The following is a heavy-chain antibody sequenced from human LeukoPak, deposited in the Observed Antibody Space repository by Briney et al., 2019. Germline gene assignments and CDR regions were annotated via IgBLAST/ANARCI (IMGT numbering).Heavy chain of an antibody. CDR3: TRGTDPYKVAY. Sequence: SETLSLTCAVYGGSFSGYYWSWIRQSPGKGLEWIGEIHPSGALHYNPSLESRINISPDTSMNQFSLKMSSVTIADTAVYYCTRGTDPYKVAYWGPGTLVTVSS. D-gene: IGHD1-1*01. CDR1: GGSFSGYY. CDR2: IHPSGAL. J-gene: IGHJ4*02. V-gene: IGHV4-34*01.